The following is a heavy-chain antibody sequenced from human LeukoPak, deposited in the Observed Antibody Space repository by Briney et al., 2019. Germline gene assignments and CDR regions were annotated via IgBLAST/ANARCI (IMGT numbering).Heavy chain of an antibody. D-gene: IGHD3-22*01. Sequence: GGSLRLSCAASGFTFSSYSMNWVRQAPGKGLEWVSSISSSSSYIYHADSVKGRFTISRDNAKNSLYLQMNSLRAEDTAVYYCARRPYYYDSSGWAFDIWGQGTMVTVSS. CDR1: GFTFSSYS. J-gene: IGHJ3*02. V-gene: IGHV3-21*01. CDR2: ISSSSSYI. CDR3: ARRPYYYDSSGWAFDI.